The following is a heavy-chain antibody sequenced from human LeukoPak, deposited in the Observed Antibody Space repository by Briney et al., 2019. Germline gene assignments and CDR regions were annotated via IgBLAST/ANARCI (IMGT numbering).Heavy chain of an antibody. V-gene: IGHV4-61*08. CDR2: MYYNENS. Sequence: SETLSLTCTVSGVSVGSAGYHWTWIRQAPGKGLEWNRNMYYNENSNYNPFLKSRVTMSLDPSQNEFSLKLTSVTAADTAVYYCARSQSQSGTYRYYFAYWGQGTLVTVSS. D-gene: IGHD1-26*01. CDR3: ARSQSQSGTYRYYFAY. CDR1: GVSVGSAGYH. J-gene: IGHJ4*02.